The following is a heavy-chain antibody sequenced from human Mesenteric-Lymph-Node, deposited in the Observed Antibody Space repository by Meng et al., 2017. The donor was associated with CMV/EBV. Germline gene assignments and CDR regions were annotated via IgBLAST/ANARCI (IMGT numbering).Heavy chain of an antibody. CDR1: GFTFGTYA. J-gene: IGHJ6*02. Sequence: GESLKISCAASGFTFGTYAMSWVRQAPGKGLEWVAFISARSTQIYYADSVKGRFTISRDNAKNSLYLQMNSLRAEDTAVYYCARWDCSTSCYGNYYYYYGMDVWGQGTTVTVSS. D-gene: IGHD2-2*01. V-gene: IGHV3-21*04. CDR2: ISARSTQI. CDR3: ARWDCSTSCYGNYYYYYGMDV.